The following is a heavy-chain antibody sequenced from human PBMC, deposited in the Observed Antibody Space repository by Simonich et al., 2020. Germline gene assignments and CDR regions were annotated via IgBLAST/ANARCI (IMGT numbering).Heavy chain of an antibody. J-gene: IGHJ6*03. V-gene: IGHV3-21*01. CDR2: ISSSSSYI. D-gene: IGHD1-26*01. Sequence: EVQLVESGGGLVKPGGSLRLSCAASGFTFSSYSMNWVRQAPGKGLEWVSSISSSSSYIYYADSVKGRFTISRDNAKNSLYLQMNSLRAEDTAVYYCARTHSGSYYYYYYMDVWGKGTTVTVSS. CDR3: ARTHSGSYYYYYYMDV. CDR1: GFTFSSYS.